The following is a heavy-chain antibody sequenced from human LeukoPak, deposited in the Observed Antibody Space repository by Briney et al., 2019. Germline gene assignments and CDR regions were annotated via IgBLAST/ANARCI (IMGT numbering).Heavy chain of an antibody. V-gene: IGHV4-38-2*02. CDR1: GYSISSGYY. D-gene: IGHD4-23*01. CDR2: IYHSGST. Sequence: SETLSLTCTVSGYSISSGYYWGWIRQPPGKGLEWIGSIYHSGSTYYNPSLKSRVTISVDTSKNQFSLKLSSVTAADTAVYYCARGYGGNSDRYYFDYWGQGTLVTVSS. CDR3: ARGYGGNSDRYYFDY. J-gene: IGHJ4*02.